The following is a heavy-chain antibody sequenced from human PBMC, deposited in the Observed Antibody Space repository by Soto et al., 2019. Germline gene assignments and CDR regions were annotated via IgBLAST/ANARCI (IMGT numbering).Heavy chain of an antibody. D-gene: IGHD6-19*01. CDR3: ARDRGYSSGWDAFDI. J-gene: IGHJ3*02. CDR1: GYTFTGYY. CDR2: INPNSGGT. V-gene: IGHV1-2*04. Sequence: AAVKVSCKASGYTFTGYYMHWVRQAPGQGLEWMGWINPNSGGTNYAQKFQGWVTMTRDTSISTAYMELSRLRSDDTAVYYCARDRGYSSGWDAFDIWGQGTMVTVSS.